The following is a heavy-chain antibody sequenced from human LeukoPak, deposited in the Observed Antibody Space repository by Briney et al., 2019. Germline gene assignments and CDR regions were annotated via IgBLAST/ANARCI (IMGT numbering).Heavy chain of an antibody. CDR1: GGSISSGSYY. CDR2: IYTSGST. J-gene: IGHJ4*02. CDR3: ARGNYDSSGYLGEIDY. V-gene: IGHV4-61*02. Sequence: SETLSLTCTVSGGSISSGSYYWSWIRQPAGKGLEWIGRIYTSGSTNYNPSLKSRVTISVDTSKNQFSLKLSSVTAADTAVYYCARGNYDSSGYLGEIDYWGQGTLVTVSS. D-gene: IGHD3-22*01.